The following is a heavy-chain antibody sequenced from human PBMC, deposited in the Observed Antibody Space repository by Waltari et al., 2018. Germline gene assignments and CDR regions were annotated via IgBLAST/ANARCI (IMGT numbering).Heavy chain of an antibody. D-gene: IGHD6-13*01. J-gene: IGHJ5*02. V-gene: IGHV3-7*01. Sequence: EVQLAESGGGLVQPGGSLRLSCAASGFTFSNYWMSWVRQAPGKGVEWLANINQDGSEKYYVDSVKGRFTISRDNVKNSLYLQMNSLRVEDMAVYYCARGGTWGQGTLVTVSS. CDR3: ARGGT. CDR2: INQDGSEK. CDR1: GFTFSNYW.